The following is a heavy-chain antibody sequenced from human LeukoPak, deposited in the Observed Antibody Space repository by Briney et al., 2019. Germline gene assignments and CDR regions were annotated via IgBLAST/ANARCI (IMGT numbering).Heavy chain of an antibody. Sequence: ASVKVSCKASGYIFTDYYMHWVRQAPGQGLEWMGWINPNSGGTNYPQKFQGRVTMTRDTSISTAYMELSSLTSGDTAAYYCARDTVTTSGWEGLNWFDPWGQGTLVTVSS. CDR2: INPNSGGT. CDR1: GYIFTDYY. CDR3: ARDTVTTSGWEGLNWFDP. V-gene: IGHV1-2*02. J-gene: IGHJ5*02. D-gene: IGHD6-19*01.